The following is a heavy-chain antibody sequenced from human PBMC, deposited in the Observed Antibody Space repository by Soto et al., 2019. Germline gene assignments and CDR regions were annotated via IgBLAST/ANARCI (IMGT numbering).Heavy chain of an antibody. V-gene: IGHV3-23*01. J-gene: IGHJ3*02. CDR1: GFALSSYA. CDR3: ARMWEPQHEAFDI. CDR2: VSEGGGAT. Sequence: GGSLRLSCVVAGFALSSYAMTWVRQAAGKGRGWVSAVSEGGGATVYAGSVKGPFTISRDNSRDTLFLQMNSLRADDTGVYYCARMWEPQHEAFDIWGQGTMVTVSS. D-gene: IGHD1-26*01.